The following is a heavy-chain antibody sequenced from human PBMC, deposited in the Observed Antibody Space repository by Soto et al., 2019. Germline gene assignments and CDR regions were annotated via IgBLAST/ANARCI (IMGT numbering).Heavy chain of an antibody. Sequence: QVQLVESGGGVVQPGGSLRLSCAASGFSFRSFGMHWVRQAPGKGLEWVAVIWDDATTTFYADSVKGRFTISRDNPKNTLYLQMNTLRAEDTAMFYCTRNYGHYEVFDIWGQGTMVTVSS. J-gene: IGHJ3*02. D-gene: IGHD4-17*01. CDR3: TRNYGHYEVFDI. V-gene: IGHV3-33*01. CDR2: IWDDATTT. CDR1: GFSFRSFG.